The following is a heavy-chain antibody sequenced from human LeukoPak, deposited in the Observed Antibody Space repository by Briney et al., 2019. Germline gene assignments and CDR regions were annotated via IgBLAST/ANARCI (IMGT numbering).Heavy chain of an antibody. CDR3: ARDGGR. Sequence: SETLSLTCAVYGGSFSGYYWSWIRQPAGKGLEWIGRIYTSGSTNYNPSLKSRVTISVDTSKNQFSLKLSSVTAADTAVYYCARDGGRWGQGTLVTVSS. CDR2: IYTSGST. CDR1: GGSFSGYY. V-gene: IGHV4-4*07. D-gene: IGHD2-15*01. J-gene: IGHJ4*02.